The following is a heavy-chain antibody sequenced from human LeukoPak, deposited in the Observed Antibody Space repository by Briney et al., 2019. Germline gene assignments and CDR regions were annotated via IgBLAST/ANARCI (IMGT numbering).Heavy chain of an antibody. Sequence: GESLKISCKTSGYSFTSYWITWVRQIPGKGLEWTGIIYPGDSDTTYSPSFQGQVTISADKSINTAYLQWSSLKASDTAMYYCARRDYGGKHFDYWGEGTLVTVSS. J-gene: IGHJ4*02. CDR3: ARRDYGGKHFDY. V-gene: IGHV5-51*01. CDR2: IYPGDSDT. CDR1: GYSFTSYW. D-gene: IGHD4-23*01.